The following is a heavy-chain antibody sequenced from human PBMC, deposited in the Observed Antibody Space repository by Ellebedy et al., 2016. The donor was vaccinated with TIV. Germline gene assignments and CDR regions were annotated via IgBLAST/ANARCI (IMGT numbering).Heavy chain of an antibody. V-gene: IGHV3-7*01. D-gene: IGHD4-17*01. J-gene: IGHJ5*01. CDR2: LRQYGEAK. Sequence: PGGSLRLSCIASGFTFRGYCMSWVRQAPGKSLEWVANLRQYGEAKYYVDSVKGRFTISRDNAKNSLYLQMNGLRAEDTAVYYCARRGSYGDYAVQVTPWFDSWGQGTLVTVSS. CDR1: GFTFRGYC. CDR3: ARRGSYGDYAVQVTPWFDS.